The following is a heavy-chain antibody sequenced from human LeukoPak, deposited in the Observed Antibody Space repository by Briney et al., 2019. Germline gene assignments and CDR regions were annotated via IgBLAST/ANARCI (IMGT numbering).Heavy chain of an antibody. CDR1: GFTFSSYA. CDR2: ISGSGGST. J-gene: IGHJ3*02. D-gene: IGHD3-22*01. V-gene: IGHV3-23*01. CDR3: AKGLYYYDSHDAFDN. Sequence: GGSLRLSCAASGFTFSSYAMSWVRQAPGKGLEWVSAISGSGGSTYYADSVKGRFTISRDNSKNTLYLQMNSLRAEDTAVYYCAKGLYYYDSHDAFDNWGQGTTVTVSS.